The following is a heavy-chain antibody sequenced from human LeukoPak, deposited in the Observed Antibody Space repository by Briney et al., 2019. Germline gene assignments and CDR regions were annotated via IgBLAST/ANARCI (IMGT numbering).Heavy chain of an antibody. V-gene: IGHV3-33*01. D-gene: IGHD1-14*01. CDR1: GFTFNNYG. CDR3: ARLQINRLDY. J-gene: IGHJ4*02. Sequence: GGSLRLSCAASGFTFNNYGIHWVRQAPGKGLEWVAIIWYDGNNKYYGDSVKGRFTVSRDNSKDTAYLQMNSLTAEDTAMYYCARLQINRLDYWGQGTLVTVSS. CDR2: IWYDGNNK.